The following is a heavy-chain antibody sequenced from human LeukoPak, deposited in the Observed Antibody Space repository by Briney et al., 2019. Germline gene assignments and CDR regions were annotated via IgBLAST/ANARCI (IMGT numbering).Heavy chain of an antibody. D-gene: IGHD2-2*01. Sequence: SVKVSCKASGGTFSSYAISWVRQAPGQGLEWMGGIIPIFGTANYAQKFQGRVTITADESTSTAYMELSSLRSEDTAVYYCARGGDCSSTSCYHDYWGQGTLVTVSS. CDR2: IIPIFGTA. CDR3: ARGGDCSSTSCYHDY. CDR1: GGTFSSYA. V-gene: IGHV1-69*01. J-gene: IGHJ4*02.